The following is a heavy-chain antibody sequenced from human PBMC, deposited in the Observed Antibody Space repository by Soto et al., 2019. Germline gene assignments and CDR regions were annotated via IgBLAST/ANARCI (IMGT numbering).Heavy chain of an antibody. CDR3: ARSTPVLEWHDVYYYGMDV. Sequence: KTSETLSLTCAVSGGSISSSNLWSCVRQPPGKGLEWIGEIYHSGSTNYNPSLKSRVTISVDKSKNQFSLKLSSVTAADTAVYYCARSTPVLEWHDVYYYGMDVWGQGTTVTVYS. J-gene: IGHJ6*02. V-gene: IGHV4-4*02. CDR1: GGSISSSNL. CDR2: IYHSGST. D-gene: IGHD3-3*01.